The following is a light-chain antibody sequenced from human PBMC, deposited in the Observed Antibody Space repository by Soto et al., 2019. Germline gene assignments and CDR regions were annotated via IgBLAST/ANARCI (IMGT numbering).Light chain of an antibody. CDR2: AAS. V-gene: IGKV1-8*01. CDR3: QQYNNFPYT. Sequence: TRMTQSPSSLSTSTGDRVTITCRASQSISTYLAWYQQKSGKAPKLLIYAASTLQSGVPSRFSGSGSGTAFTLTISSLQSEDFATYYCQQYNNFPYTFGQGTKLEIK. J-gene: IGKJ2*01. CDR1: QSISTY.